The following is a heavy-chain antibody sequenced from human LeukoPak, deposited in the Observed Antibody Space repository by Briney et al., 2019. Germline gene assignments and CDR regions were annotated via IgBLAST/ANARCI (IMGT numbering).Heavy chain of an antibody. CDR3: AREQAFDI. CDR1: GGSISSSSYY. J-gene: IGHJ3*02. V-gene: IGHV4-39*07. CDR2: IYYSGST. Sequence: PSETLSLTCTVSGGSISSSSYYWGWIRQPPGKGLEWIGSIYYSGSTYYNPFLKSRVTISVDTSKNQFSLKLSSVTAADTAVYYCAREQAFDIWGQGTMVTVSS.